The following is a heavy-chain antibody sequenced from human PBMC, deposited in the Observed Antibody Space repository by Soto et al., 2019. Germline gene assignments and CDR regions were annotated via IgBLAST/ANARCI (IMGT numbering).Heavy chain of an antibody. CDR3: ARHQRVEWFDP. D-gene: IGHD2-15*01. CDR2: IYYSGST. CDR1: GGSISSYY. V-gene: IGHV4-59*08. J-gene: IGHJ5*02. Sequence: SETLSLTCTVSGGSISSYYWSWIRQPPGKGLEWIGYIYYSGSTNYNPSLKSRVTISVDTSKNQFSLKLSSVTAADTAVYYCARHQRVEWFDPWGQGTLVTVSS.